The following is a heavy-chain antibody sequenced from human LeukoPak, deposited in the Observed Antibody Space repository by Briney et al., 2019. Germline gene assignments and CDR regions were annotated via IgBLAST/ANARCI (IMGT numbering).Heavy chain of an antibody. J-gene: IGHJ4*02. CDR2: IIPILGIA. CDR3: ARGLKYSSSWYGY. CDR1: GGTFSSYA. D-gene: IGHD6-13*01. Sequence: SVKVSCKASGGTFSSYAISWVRQAPGQGLEWMGRIIPILGIANYAQKFQGRVTITADKSTSTAYMELSSLRSEDTAVYYCARGLKYSSSWYGYWGQGTLVTVSS. V-gene: IGHV1-69*04.